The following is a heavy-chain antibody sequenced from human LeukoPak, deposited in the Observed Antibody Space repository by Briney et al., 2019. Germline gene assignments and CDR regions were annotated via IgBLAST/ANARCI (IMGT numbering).Heavy chain of an antibody. J-gene: IGHJ4*02. CDR2: ISSDGRAK. Sequence: GGSLRLSCAASGFTFNTYGMHWVRQAPGMGLEWVAVISSDGRAKYYADSVKGRFTISRDNSQNMLYLQMNSLRADDTAVYYCAKERAWYNYFDYWGQGTLVTVSS. V-gene: IGHV3-30*18. CDR3: AKERAWYNYFDY. CDR1: GFTFNTYG. D-gene: IGHD6-13*01.